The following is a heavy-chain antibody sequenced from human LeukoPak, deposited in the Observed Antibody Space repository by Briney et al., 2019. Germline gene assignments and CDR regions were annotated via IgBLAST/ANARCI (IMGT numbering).Heavy chain of an antibody. J-gene: IGHJ6*02. CDR1: GFTFSSYW. CDR3: ARRGVNSGWDRGYYGMDV. CDR2: IKQDGSEK. D-gene: IGHD6-19*01. V-gene: IGHV3-7*01. Sequence: PGGSLRLSCAASGFTFSSYWMSWVRQAPGKGLEWVANIKQDGSEKYYVDSVKGRFTISRDNAKNSLYLQMNSLRAEDTAVYYCARRGVNSGWDRGYYGMDVWGQGTTVTVSS.